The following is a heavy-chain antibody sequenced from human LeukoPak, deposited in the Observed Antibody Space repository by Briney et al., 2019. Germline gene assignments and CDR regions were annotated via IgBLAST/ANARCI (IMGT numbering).Heavy chain of an antibody. CDR2: MNPNSGNT. J-gene: IGHJ3*02. CDR1: GYTFTSYD. CDR3: ASLIAVVGRGAFDI. Sequence: ASVKVSCKASGYTFTSYDINWVRQATGQGLEWMGWMNPNSGNTGYAQKFQGRVTITRNTSISTAYMELSSLRPEDTAVYYCASLIAVVGRGAFDIWGQGTMVTVSS. V-gene: IGHV1-8*03. D-gene: IGHD6-19*01.